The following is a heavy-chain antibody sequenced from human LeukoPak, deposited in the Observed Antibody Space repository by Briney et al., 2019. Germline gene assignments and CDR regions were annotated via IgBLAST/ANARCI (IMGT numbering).Heavy chain of an antibody. CDR3: ARNYYDSSGYYYVALGSFDY. D-gene: IGHD3-22*01. CDR2: IYPGDSDT. Sequence: GESLKISCKGPGYRFTNYWVGWVRQMPGKGLECMGIIYPGDSDTRYSPSFQGQVTISADKSISTAYLQWSSLKASDTAMYYCARNYYDSSGYYYVALGSFDYWGQGTLVTVSS. J-gene: IGHJ4*02. V-gene: IGHV5-51*01. CDR1: GYRFTNYW.